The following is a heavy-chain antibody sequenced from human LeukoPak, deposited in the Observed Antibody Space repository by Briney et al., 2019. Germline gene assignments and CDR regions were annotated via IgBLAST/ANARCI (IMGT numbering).Heavy chain of an antibody. CDR1: GFMFRDAA. CDR2: IASSGLNT. V-gene: IGHV3-23*01. D-gene: IGHD3-10*01. CDR3: AKGLNGYGSGSYSHLDAFDI. J-gene: IGHJ3*02. Sequence: GGSLRLSCAASGFMFRDAAMTWVRQAPGKGLEWVSLIASSGLNTYYADSVRGRFTISRDNSKSTLSLQMNSLRAEDTAVYYCAKGLNGYGSGSYSHLDAFDIWGQGTMVTVSS.